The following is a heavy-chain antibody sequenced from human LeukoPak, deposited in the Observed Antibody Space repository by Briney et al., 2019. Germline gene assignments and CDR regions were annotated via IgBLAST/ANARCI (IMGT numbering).Heavy chain of an antibody. CDR3: ARDPYSGSYGDYYYYYMDV. J-gene: IGHJ6*03. CDR1: GFTFSDYY. D-gene: IGHD1-26*01. Sequence: GGSLRLSCAASGFTFSDYYMSWIRQAPGKGLEWVSYISSSGSTIYYADSVKGRFTISRDNAKNSLYLQMNSLRAEDTAVYYCARDPYSGSYGDYYYYYMDVWGKGPRSPSP. V-gene: IGHV3-11*04. CDR2: ISSSGSTI.